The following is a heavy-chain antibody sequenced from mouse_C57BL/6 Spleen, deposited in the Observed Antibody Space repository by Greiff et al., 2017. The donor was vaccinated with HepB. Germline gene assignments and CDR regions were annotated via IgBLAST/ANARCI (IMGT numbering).Heavy chain of an antibody. J-gene: IGHJ4*01. D-gene: IGHD2-2*01. CDR3: ARGRLQRGNAMDY. CDR1: GYTFTSYG. Sequence: VQLQQSGAELARPGASVKLSCKASGYTFTSYGISWVKQSTGQGLEWIGEIYPRSGNTYYNEKFKGKATLTADKSSSTAYMELRSLTSEDSAVYFCARGRLQRGNAMDYWGQGTSVTVSS. CDR2: IYPRSGNT. V-gene: IGHV1-81*01.